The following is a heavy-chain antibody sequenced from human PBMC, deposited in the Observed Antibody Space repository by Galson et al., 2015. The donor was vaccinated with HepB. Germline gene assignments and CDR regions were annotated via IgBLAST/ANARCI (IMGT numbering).Heavy chain of an antibody. J-gene: IGHJ3*02. CDR3: ARATTVTTTRPRLGAFDI. CDR1: GFTFSSYA. Sequence: SLRLSCAASGFTFSSYAMSWVRQAPGKGLEWVSAISGSGGSTYYADSVKGRFTISRDNAKNSLYLQMNSLRDEDTAVYYCARATTVTTTRPRLGAFDIWGQGTMVTVSS. V-gene: IGHV3-23*01. CDR2: ISGSGGST. D-gene: IGHD4-17*01.